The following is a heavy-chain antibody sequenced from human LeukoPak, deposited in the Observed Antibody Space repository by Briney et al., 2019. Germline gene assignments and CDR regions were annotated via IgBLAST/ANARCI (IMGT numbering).Heavy chain of an antibody. D-gene: IGHD3-22*01. J-gene: IGHJ3*01. CDR3: VKAVNFAGTRYYYVG. CDR2: INTDGTNS. V-gene: IGHV3-64D*09. CDR1: GFTFSSHP. Sequence: PGGSLRLSCAASGFTFSSHPMHWVRQAPGKGPEFVSAINTDGTNSYYADSLRGRFTISRDNPKSTLYLQMSSLRPDDTAVYYCVKAVNFAGTRYYYVGWGQGTMVTVSS.